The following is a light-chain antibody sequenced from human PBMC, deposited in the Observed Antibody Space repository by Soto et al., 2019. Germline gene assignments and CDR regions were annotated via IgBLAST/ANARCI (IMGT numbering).Light chain of an antibody. Sequence: IDFTHSPSTLSLSPEERPTLSYRASQSVSSYLAWYQQKPGQAHRLLIYDASNRATGTPARFSGSGSGTDFTLTISSLEPEDFAVYYCQQRSNWPALTFGGGTKVDNK. J-gene: IGKJ4*01. V-gene: IGKV3-11*01. CDR3: QQRSNWPALT. CDR1: QSVSSY. CDR2: DAS.